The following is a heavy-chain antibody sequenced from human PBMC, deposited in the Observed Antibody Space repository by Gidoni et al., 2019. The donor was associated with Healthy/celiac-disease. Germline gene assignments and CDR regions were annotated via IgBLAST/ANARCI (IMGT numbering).Heavy chain of an antibody. CDR1: GGSFSGYY. CDR3: ARGQGRWLQRQYWYFDL. D-gene: IGHD5-12*01. CDR2: INHSGST. J-gene: IGHJ2*01. V-gene: IGHV4-34*01. Sequence: QVQLQQWGSGLLKPSETLSLTCAVYGGSFSGYYWSWIRQPPGKGLEWIGEINHSGSTNYNPSLKSRVTISVDTSKNQFSLKLSSVTAADTAVYYCARGQGRWLQRQYWYFDLWGRGTLVTVSS.